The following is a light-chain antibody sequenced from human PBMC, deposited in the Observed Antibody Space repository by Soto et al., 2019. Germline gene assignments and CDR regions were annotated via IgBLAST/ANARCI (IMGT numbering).Light chain of an antibody. Sequence: DIQMTQSPSSVCAFVGDRVTVTCRARQGISSWLARYQQKPAKALKLLIYDASSLQSGVPSRFSGSGSGTDFTLTINGLQPEDFATYYCQQAASFPITFGQGTRLEN. V-gene: IGKV1-12*01. CDR2: DAS. CDR3: QQAASFPIT. J-gene: IGKJ5*01. CDR1: QGISSW.